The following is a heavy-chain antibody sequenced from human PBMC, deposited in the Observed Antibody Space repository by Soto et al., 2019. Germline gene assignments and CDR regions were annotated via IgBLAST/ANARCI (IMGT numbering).Heavy chain of an antibody. Sequence: QVQLVQSGAEVKKPGASVKVSCKASGYTFTSYGISWVRQAPGQGLAWMGWISAYNGNTNYAQKLQGRVTMTTDTRTGLAYRERRRLESDDPVLYYCARPKGLLGVYDKQYSFDYWGQGTLVTVSS. CDR3: ARPKGLLGVYDKQYSFDY. J-gene: IGHJ4*02. D-gene: IGHD3-9*01. CDR2: ISAYNGNT. V-gene: IGHV1-18*01. CDR1: GYTFTSYG.